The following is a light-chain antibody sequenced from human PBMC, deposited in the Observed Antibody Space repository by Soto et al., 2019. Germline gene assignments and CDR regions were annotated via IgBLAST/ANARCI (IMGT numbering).Light chain of an antibody. CDR1: QNVNSK. J-gene: IGKJ4*01. Sequence: EILMTQSPATLSLSPGERATLSWRASQNVNSKLAWYQQRRGHAPRLLIYGASSRATDIPARFSGSGSGTEFTLTISSLQSEDFAVYYCQQYDSWPPLTFGGGTKVDIK. V-gene: IGKV3-15*01. CDR2: GAS. CDR3: QQYDSWPPLT.